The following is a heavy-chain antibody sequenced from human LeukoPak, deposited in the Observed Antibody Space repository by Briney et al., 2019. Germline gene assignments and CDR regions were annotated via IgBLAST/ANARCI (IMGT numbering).Heavy chain of an antibody. D-gene: IGHD3-16*01. J-gene: IGHJ3*02. CDR3: ARDDHWGYAFDI. Sequence: GGSLRLSCAASGFTFDDYGMSWVRQAPGKGLEWVSGINWNGGSTGYADSVKGRFTTSRDNAKNSLYLQMNSLRAEDTAVYYCARDDHWGYAFDIWGQGTMVTVSS. V-gene: IGHV3-20*04. CDR1: GFTFDDYG. CDR2: INWNGGST.